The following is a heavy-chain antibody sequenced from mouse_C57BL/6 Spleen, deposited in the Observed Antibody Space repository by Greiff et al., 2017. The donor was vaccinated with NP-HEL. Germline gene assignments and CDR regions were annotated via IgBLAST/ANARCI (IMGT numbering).Heavy chain of an antibody. V-gene: IGHV1-42*01. CDR2: INPSTGGT. CDR1: GYSFTGYY. J-gene: IGHJ2*01. CDR3: ARGGDVLFDY. Sequence: EVQLVESGPELVKPGASVKISCKASGYSFTGYYMNWVKQSPEKSLEWIGEINPSTGGTTYNQKFKAKATLTVDKSSSTAYMQLKSLTSEDSAVYYCARGGDVLFDYWGQGTTLTVSS. D-gene: IGHD3-3*01.